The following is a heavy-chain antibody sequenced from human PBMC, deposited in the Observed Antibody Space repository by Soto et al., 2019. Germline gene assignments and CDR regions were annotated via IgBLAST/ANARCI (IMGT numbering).Heavy chain of an antibody. CDR3: AYRQEYRGSWDSGWFDP. V-gene: IGHV2-5*02. CDR1: GFSLSTSGVG. J-gene: IGHJ5*02. D-gene: IGHD6-13*01. Sequence: HITLKESGPTLVEPTQTLTLTCAFSGFSLSTSGVGVGWIRQPPGKALEWLAFIYWDDDKRYSPSLRTRLTIIKDTSINQVDLIMTNIDPVDTATYYCAYRQEYRGSWDSGWFDPWGQGTLVTVSS. CDR2: IYWDDDK.